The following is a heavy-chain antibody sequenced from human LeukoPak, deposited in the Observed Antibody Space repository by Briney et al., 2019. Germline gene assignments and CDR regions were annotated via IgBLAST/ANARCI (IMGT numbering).Heavy chain of an antibody. CDR2: FDPEDDET. CDR3: ATPSLNWYFDL. V-gene: IGHV1-24*01. J-gene: IGHJ2*01. CDR1: GYTLTELS. Sequence: ASVKVSCKVSGYTLTELSMHWVRQTPGKGLEWVGGFDPEDDETLYAQKFQGRVTMTEDTSTDTAYMELSSLRSEDTAVYYCATPSLNWYFDLWGRGTLVTVSS.